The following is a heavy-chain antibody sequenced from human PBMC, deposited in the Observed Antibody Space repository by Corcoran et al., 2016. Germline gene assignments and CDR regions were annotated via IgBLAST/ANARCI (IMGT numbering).Heavy chain of an antibody. J-gene: IGHJ6*02. Sequence: EVQLVESGGGLVKPGGSLRLSCAASGFTFSDYSMNWVRQAPGKGLEWVSSISSSCSYIDYADLVKGRFTISRDNAKNSLYLQMNSLRAEKTAVYYCASTCRAESSSCSWRYGMDVWGQGTTVTVSS. CDR1: GFTFSDYS. CDR3: ASTCRAESSSCSWRYGMDV. CDR2: ISSSCSYI. D-gene: IGHD2-15*01. V-gene: IGHV3-21*01.